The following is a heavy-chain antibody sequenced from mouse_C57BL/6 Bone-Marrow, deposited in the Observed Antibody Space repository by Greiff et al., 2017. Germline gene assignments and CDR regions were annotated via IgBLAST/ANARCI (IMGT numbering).Heavy chain of an antibody. V-gene: IGHV1-59*01. CDR1: GYTFTSYW. J-gene: IGHJ2*01. CDR3: AIDYDVDY. Sequence: VQLQQSGAELVRPGTSVKLSCKASGYTFTSYWMHWVKQRPGQGLEWIGVIDPSDSYTNYNQKFKGKATLTVDTSSSTAYMQLSSLTSEDSAVYYCAIDYDVDYWGQGTTLTVSS. CDR2: IDPSDSYT. D-gene: IGHD2-4*01.